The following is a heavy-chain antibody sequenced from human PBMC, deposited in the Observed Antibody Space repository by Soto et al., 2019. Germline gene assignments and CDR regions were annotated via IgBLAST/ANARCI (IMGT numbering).Heavy chain of an antibody. CDR3: ARVNDYVWGSYRSHCDY. CDR1: GYTFTSYA. CDR2: INAGNGNT. V-gene: IGHV1-3*01. Sequence: ASVKVSCKASGYTFTSYAMHWVRQAPGQRLEWMGWINAGNGNTKYSQKFQGRVTITRDTSASTACMELSSLRSEDTAVYYCARVNDYVWGSYRSHCDYWGQGTLVTVSS. J-gene: IGHJ4*02. D-gene: IGHD3-16*02.